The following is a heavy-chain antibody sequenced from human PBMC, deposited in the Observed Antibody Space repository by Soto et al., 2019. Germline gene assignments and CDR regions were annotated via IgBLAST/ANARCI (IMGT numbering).Heavy chain of an antibody. D-gene: IGHD2-21*01. Sequence: SLRLSCAASGFTFSTYTMNWVRQAPGKGLEWASSISSSSNYIYYADSVKGRFTISRDNAKNSLYLQMNSLRAEDTAVYYCARGYIAMDYWGQGTLVTVSS. CDR1: GFTFSTYT. CDR2: ISSSSNYI. V-gene: IGHV3-21*01. J-gene: IGHJ4*02. CDR3: ARGYIAMDY.